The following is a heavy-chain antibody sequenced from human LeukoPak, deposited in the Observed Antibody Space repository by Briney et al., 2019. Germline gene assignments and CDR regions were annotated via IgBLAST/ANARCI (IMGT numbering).Heavy chain of an antibody. D-gene: IGHD5-12*01. Sequence: GGSLRLSCAASGFTFSSYEMNWVRQAPGKGLEWVSYISSSGSTIYYADSVKGRFTISRDNAKNSLYLQMNSLRAEDTAVYYCARSAAAGRIVATFAYWGQGTLVTVSS. J-gene: IGHJ4*02. CDR1: GFTFSSYE. CDR2: ISSSGSTI. CDR3: ARSAAAGRIVATFAY. V-gene: IGHV3-48*03.